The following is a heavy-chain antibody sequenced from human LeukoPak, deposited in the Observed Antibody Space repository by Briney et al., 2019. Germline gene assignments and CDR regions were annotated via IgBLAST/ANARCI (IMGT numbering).Heavy chain of an antibody. Sequence: SETLSLTCTVSGGSISSSSYYWGWIRQPPGKGLEWIGSIYYSGSTDYNPSLKSRVSISVDTCKNQFCLKLSSVTAADTAVYYCARDRYYYPAGDPGGNWFDPWGQGTLVTVSS. CDR3: ARDRYYYPAGDPGGNWFDP. CDR2: IYYSGST. CDR1: GGSISSSSYY. V-gene: IGHV4-39*07. D-gene: IGHD3-10*01. J-gene: IGHJ5*02.